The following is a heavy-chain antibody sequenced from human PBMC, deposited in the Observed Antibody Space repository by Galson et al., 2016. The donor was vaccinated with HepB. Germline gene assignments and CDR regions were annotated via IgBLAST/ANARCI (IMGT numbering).Heavy chain of an antibody. V-gene: IGHV4-31*03. J-gene: IGHJ4*02. CDR2: IYHSGNA. D-gene: IGHD2-2*01. CDR3: ARGSGYCSSTSCYAGPFEY. Sequence: TLSLTCTVSGGSISSGGGYYWNWIRQHPGKGLEWIGYIYHSGNAHYNPSLKSRVTISVDTSKDQFFLKLTSVTAADTAVYYCARGSGYCSSTSCYAGPFEYWGQGTLVTVSS. CDR1: GGSISSGGGYY.